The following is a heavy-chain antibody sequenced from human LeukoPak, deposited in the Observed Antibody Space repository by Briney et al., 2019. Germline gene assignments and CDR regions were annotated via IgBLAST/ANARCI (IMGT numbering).Heavy chain of an antibody. CDR2: ISRSGGST. CDR1: GFTFSSYA. D-gene: IGHD2-15*01. V-gene: IGHV3-23*01. CDR3: AKEGFYCSGGSCYSFYYYYMDV. J-gene: IGHJ6*03. Sequence: GGSLRLSCAASGFTFSSYAMSWVRQAPWKGLEWVSAISRSGGSTYYADSVKGRFTISRDNSKNTLYLQMNSLRAEDTAVYYCAKEGFYCSGGSCYSFYYYYMDVWGKGTTVTVSS.